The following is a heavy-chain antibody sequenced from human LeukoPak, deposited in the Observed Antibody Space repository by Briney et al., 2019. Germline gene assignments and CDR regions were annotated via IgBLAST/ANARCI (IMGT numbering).Heavy chain of an antibody. CDR2: IKQDGSDK. J-gene: IGHJ3*02. V-gene: IGHV3-7*01. CDR3: TRDLTNWNDATFDI. D-gene: IGHD1-1*01. Sequence: GGSLRLSCAASGFTFSYYWMSWVRQAPGKGLEWVAKIKQDGSDKYYVDSVKGRFTISRDNAKNSLYLQMNSLSAEDTAMYYCTRDLTNWNDATFDIWGQGTMVTVSS. CDR1: GFTFSYYW.